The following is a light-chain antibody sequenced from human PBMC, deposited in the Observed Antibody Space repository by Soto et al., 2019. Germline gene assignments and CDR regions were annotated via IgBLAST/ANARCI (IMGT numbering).Light chain of an antibody. CDR3: QELNSDPWT. CDR2: AVS. CDR1: QGISSY. V-gene: IGKV1-9*01. J-gene: IGKJ1*01. Sequence: DIQLTQSPSFLSASVGDRVTITCRASQGISSYLAWYQQKPGKAPKLLIHAVSTLQSGVPSRFSGSASGTEFTHTINSLQPEDFAAYYCQELNSDPWTFGQGTEVEIK.